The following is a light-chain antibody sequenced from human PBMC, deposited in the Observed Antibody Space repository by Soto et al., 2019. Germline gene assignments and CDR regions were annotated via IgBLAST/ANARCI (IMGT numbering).Light chain of an antibody. CDR3: QQYYSSLWT. CDR2: WAS. V-gene: IGKV4-1*01. J-gene: IGKJ1*01. Sequence: DIVMTQSPDSLAVSLGERATINCKSSQSVLYSSNNKNYVDWYQQKPGQPPKLLIYWASTRESGVPDRFSGSGSGTDFTLTISSLQAEDVAVYYCQQYYSSLWTFGQGTKVEIK. CDR1: QSVLYSSNNKNY.